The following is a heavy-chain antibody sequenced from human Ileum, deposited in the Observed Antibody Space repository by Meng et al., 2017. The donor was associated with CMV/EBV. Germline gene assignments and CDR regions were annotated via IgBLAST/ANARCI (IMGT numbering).Heavy chain of an antibody. CDR1: EFTVSSTY. CDR2: MYPTGDA. D-gene: IGHD2-2*01. Sequence: EVNGVGSGGGLIQPGGSLRLSCAASEFTVSSTYMSWGRQAPGKGLEWLSVMYPTGDAYYADSVRGRFTISRDNSNNVLFFQMDSLTAEDTALYYCVRGGSTTAFDIWGQGTMVTVSS. J-gene: IGHJ3*02. V-gene: IGHV3-53*01. CDR3: VRGGSTTAFDI.